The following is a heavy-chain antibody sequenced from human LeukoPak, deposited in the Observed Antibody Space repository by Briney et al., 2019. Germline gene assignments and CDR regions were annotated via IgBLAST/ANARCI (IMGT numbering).Heavy chain of an antibody. D-gene: IGHD1-26*01. V-gene: IGHV4-39*01. CDR1: GGSISSGSYY. CDR2: IYYSGST. CDR3: ASPRSGSYQPFDY. J-gene: IGHJ4*02. Sequence: SETLSLTCTVSGGSISSGSYYWGWIRQPPGKGLEWIGSIYYSGSTYYNPSLKCRVTISVDTSKNQFSLKLSSVTAADTAVYYCASPRSGSYQPFDYWAREPWSPSPQ.